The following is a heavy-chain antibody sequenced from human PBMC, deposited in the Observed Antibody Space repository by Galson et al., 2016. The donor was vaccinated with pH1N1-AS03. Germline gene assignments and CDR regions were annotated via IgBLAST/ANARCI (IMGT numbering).Heavy chain of an antibody. D-gene: IGHD4/OR15-4a*01. Sequence: SVKVSCKASGGTFSSYAISWVRQAPGQGLEWMGGIIGMFGTTNYAQKFQGRVTITADKSTSTAYMELRSLRSDDTAVYYCARAMVPTTYYGMDVWGQGTTVTVSS. CDR3: ARAMVPTTYYGMDV. J-gene: IGHJ6*02. CDR1: GGTFSSYA. V-gene: IGHV1-69*06. CDR2: IIGMFGTT.